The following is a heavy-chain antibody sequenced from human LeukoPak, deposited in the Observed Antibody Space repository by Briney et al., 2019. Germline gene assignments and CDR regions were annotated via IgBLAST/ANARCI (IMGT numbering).Heavy chain of an antibody. D-gene: IGHD5-24*01. V-gene: IGHV3-21*01. CDR1: GFTFSSYS. CDR2: ISSSSSYI. Sequence: GGSLTLSCAASGFTFSSYSMNWVRQAPGKGLEWVSSISSSSSYIYYADSVEGRFTISRDNAKNSLYLQMNSLRAEDTAVYYCARDGVIGRRDGYIDYWGQGTLVTVSS. CDR3: ARDGVIGRRDGYIDY. J-gene: IGHJ4*02.